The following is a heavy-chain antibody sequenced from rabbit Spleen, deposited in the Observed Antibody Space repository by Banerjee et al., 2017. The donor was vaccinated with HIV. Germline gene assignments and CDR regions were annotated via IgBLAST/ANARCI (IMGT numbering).Heavy chain of an antibody. J-gene: IGHJ6*01. D-gene: IGHD8-1*01. Sequence: QEQLVESGGGLVQPEGSLTLTCTASGFSFSSSDYMCWVRQAPGKGLEWISCIAGSSSGFTYYATWAKGRFTCSKTSSTTVTLQMTSLTVADTATYFCARDTGSSFSSYGMDLWGPGTLVTVS. V-gene: IGHV1S45*01. CDR1: GFSFSSSDY. CDR3: ARDTGSSFSSYGMDL. CDR2: IAGSSSGFT.